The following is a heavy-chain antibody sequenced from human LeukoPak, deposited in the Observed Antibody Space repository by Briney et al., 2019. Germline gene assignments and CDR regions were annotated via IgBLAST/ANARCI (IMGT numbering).Heavy chain of an antibody. CDR3: ARDSGHTPFDN. J-gene: IGHJ4*02. CDR1: GVSVSTSF. D-gene: IGHD6-25*01. Sequence: GGSLRLSCPVSGVSVSTSFMGWVRQAPGKGLEWVSIIKSGGATYYSESVKGRFTISRDTSQNMLFLQMNALTVEDTAVYYCARDSGHTPFDNWGQGTLVTVSS. V-gene: IGHV3-53*01. CDR2: IKSGGAT.